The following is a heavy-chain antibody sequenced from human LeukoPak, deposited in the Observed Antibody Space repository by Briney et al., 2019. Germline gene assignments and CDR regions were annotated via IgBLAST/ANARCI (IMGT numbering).Heavy chain of an antibody. V-gene: IGHV3-23*01. CDR1: GFIFSIYA. CDR2: ISGSGHNT. D-gene: IGHD2/OR15-2a*01. Sequence: PGGSLRLSCAASGFIFSIYAMSCVRQAPGKGVEWVSSISGSGHNTYYADSVKGRFTISRDNSKNTLYLQMNSLRAEDTAVYYCASMGGNWFDPWGQGTLVSVSS. J-gene: IGHJ5*02. CDR3: ASMGGNWFDP.